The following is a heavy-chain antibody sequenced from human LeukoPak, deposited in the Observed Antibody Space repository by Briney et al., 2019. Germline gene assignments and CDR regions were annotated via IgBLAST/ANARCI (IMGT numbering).Heavy chain of an antibody. D-gene: IGHD2-15*01. CDR1: GGTSNNFA. J-gene: IGHJ6*02. CDR3: ATKDGVPDTYAGYFFGMDV. Sequence: GASVKVSCKATGGTSNNFAFNWVRQAPGQGLEWMGRIIPIVNMADYAQKFQGRVTIIADKSPNTAYMELSSLRSEDTAVYYCATKDGVPDTYAGYFFGMDVWGQGTTVTVSS. V-gene: IGHV1-69*04. CDR2: IIPIVNMA.